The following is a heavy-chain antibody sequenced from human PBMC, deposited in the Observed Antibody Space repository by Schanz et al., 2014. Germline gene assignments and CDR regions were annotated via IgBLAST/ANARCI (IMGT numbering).Heavy chain of an antibody. CDR3: ARDRRRYCSAASCLHDNWFDP. D-gene: IGHD2-15*01. CDR1: RYTFNTYG. CDR2: ISAYTNNT. J-gene: IGHJ5*02. Sequence: GPEVKEPGASVKVSCEASRYTFNTYGLNWVRQAPGQGLEWMGWISAYTNNTNYAQKVQGRVTMTTDTSTGTAYMELRSLRSDDTAVYYCARDRRRYCSAASCLHDNWFDPWGQGTLVIVSS. V-gene: IGHV1-18*01.